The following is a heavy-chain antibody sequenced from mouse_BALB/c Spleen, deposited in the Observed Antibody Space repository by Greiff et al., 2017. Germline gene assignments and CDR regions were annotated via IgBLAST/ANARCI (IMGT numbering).Heavy chain of an antibody. CDR1: GFTFNTYA. J-gene: IGHJ1*01. Sequence: EVQGVESGGGLVQPKGSLKLSCAASGFTFNTYAMNWVRQAPGKGLEWVARIRSKSNNYATYYADSVKDRFTISRDDSQSMLYLQMNNLKTEDTAMYYCVRQGDYYGSSPWYFEVWGAGTTVTVSS. V-gene: IGHV10-1*02. CDR2: IRSKSNNYAT. CDR3: VRQGDYYGSSPWYFEV. D-gene: IGHD1-1*01.